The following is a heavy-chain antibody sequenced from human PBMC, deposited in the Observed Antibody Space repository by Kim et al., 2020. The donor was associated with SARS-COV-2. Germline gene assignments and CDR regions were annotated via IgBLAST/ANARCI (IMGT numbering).Heavy chain of an antibody. CDR1: GFTFSSYG. Sequence: GGSLRLSCAASGFTFSSYGMHWVRQAPGKGLEWVAVIWYDGSNKYYADSVKGRFTISRDNSKNTLYLQMNSLRVEDTAVYYCAREGRFGELSGFDYWGQGTLVTVSS. V-gene: IGHV3-33*01. CDR2: IWYDGSNK. J-gene: IGHJ4*02. CDR3: AREGRFGELSGFDY. D-gene: IGHD3-10*01.